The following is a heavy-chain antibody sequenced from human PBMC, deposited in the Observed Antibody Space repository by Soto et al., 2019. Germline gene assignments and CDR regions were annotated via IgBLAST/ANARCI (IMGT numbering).Heavy chain of an antibody. V-gene: IGHV3-30-3*01. CDR1: GFTFSSYA. CDR2: ISYDGSNK. Sequence: QVQLVESGGGVVQPGRSMRLSCAASGFTFSSYAMHWVRQAPGKGLEWEAGISYDGSNKYYADSVKGRFTISRDNSKNTMDLEMNSLRAEDTAVYYCARESRPDDIYWRGYYYYYGMDVWGQGTTVTVSS. J-gene: IGHJ6*01. CDR3: ARESRPDDIYWRGYYYYYGMDV. D-gene: IGHD2-2*02.